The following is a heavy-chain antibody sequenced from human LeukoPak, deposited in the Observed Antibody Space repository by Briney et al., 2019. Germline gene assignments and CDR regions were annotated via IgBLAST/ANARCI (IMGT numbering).Heavy chain of an antibody. V-gene: IGHV4-4*02. CDR3: ASKDDYYFNY. D-gene: IGHD4/OR15-4a*01. CDR1: GVSISSSNW. Sequence: SGTLSLTCAVSGVSISSSNWWSWVRQPPGKGLEWIGEIYHSGSTNYNPSLRSRVTISGDKSKNQFSLKLSSVTAADTAVYYCASKDDYYFNYWGQGTLVTVSS. J-gene: IGHJ4*02. CDR2: IYHSGST.